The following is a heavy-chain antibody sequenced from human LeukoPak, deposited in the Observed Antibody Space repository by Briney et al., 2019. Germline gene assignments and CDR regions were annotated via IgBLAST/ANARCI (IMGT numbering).Heavy chain of an antibody. J-gene: IGHJ4*02. CDR3: ARDIYSSSWTAPYS. Sequence: SETLSLTCTVSGGSVSSGNYYWSWIRQPPGKGLEWIGYIYYSGSTNYNPSLKSRVTMSVDTSKNQFSLKLTSETAADTAVYFCARDIYSSSWTAPYSWGQGTLVTVSS. CDR2: IYYSGST. D-gene: IGHD6-13*01. CDR1: GGSVSSGNYY. V-gene: IGHV4-61*01.